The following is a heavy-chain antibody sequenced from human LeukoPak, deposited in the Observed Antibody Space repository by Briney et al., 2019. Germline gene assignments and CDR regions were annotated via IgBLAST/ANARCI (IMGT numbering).Heavy chain of an antibody. Sequence: GGSLRLSCAASGFTFSSYAMPWVRQAPGKGLEWVAVISYDGSNKYYADSVKGRFTISRDNSKNTLYLQMNSLRAEDTAVYYCARDPYYYDSSGPTPLDYWGQGTLVTVSS. CDR1: GFTFSSYA. CDR2: ISYDGSNK. V-gene: IGHV3-30*04. CDR3: ARDPYYYDSSGPTPLDY. J-gene: IGHJ4*02. D-gene: IGHD3-22*01.